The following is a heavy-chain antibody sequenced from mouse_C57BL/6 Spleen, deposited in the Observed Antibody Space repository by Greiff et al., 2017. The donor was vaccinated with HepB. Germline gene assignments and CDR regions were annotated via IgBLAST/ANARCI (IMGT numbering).Heavy chain of an antibody. V-gene: IGHV14-4*01. Sequence: VQLQQSGAELVRPGASVKLSCTASGFNIKDDYMHWVKQRPEQGLEWIGWIDPENGDTEYASKFQGQPTIKADKSSNTAYLQLSSLTAEDTAVYYGTIGNGYWGQGTTLTVSS. CDR1: GFNIKDDY. D-gene: IGHD2-1*01. CDR2: IDPENGDT. J-gene: IGHJ2*01. CDR3: TIGNGY.